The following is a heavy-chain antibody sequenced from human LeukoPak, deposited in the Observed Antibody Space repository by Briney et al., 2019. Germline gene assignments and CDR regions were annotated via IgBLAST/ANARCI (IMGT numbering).Heavy chain of an antibody. V-gene: IGHV1-2*02. CDR1: GYTFTGYY. D-gene: IGHD3-9*01. Sequence: ASVKVSCKASGYTFTGYYMHWVRQAPGQGLEWMGWINPNSGGTNYAQKFQGRVTMTRDTSISTAYMELSRLRSDDTAVYYCARSLIPYDYDILTGLDYWGKGTTVTVSS. J-gene: IGHJ6*04. CDR2: INPNSGGT. CDR3: ARSLIPYDYDILTGLDY.